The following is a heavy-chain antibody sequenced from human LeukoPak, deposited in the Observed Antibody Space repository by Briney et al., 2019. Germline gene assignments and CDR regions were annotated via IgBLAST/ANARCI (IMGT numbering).Heavy chain of an antibody. CDR2: MNPNSGIT. V-gene: IGHV1-8*01. Sequence: ASVNVSCKASGYTFTNYNITWVRQATGQGLEWLGWMNPNSGITGSAQKLQGRVTMTKDTHTRTAYMELKSLRSDDTAVYYCARVPMIVVVEFDYWGQGTLVTVS. CDR1: GYTFTNYN. CDR3: ARVPMIVVVEFDY. D-gene: IGHD3-22*01. J-gene: IGHJ4*02.